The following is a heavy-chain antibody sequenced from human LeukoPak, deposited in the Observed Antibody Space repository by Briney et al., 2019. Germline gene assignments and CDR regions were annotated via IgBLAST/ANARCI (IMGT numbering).Heavy chain of an antibody. D-gene: IGHD3-3*01. CDR1: GFTFSSYG. CDR2: ISCDGSNK. J-gene: IGHJ6*02. Sequence: GRSLRLSCAASGFTFSSYGMHWVRQAPGKELEWVAVISCDGSNKYYADSVKGRFTISRDNSKNTLYLQMNSLRAEDTAVYYCAKGSLEWLLFYGMDVWGQGTTVTVSS. V-gene: IGHV3-30*18. CDR3: AKGSLEWLLFYGMDV.